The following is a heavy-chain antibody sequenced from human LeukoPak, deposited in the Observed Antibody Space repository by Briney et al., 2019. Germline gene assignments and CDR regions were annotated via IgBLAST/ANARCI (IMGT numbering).Heavy chain of an antibody. V-gene: IGHV1-2*02. D-gene: IGHD3-9*01. Sequence: GASVKISCKASGYTFTGYYTHWVRQAPGQGLEWMGWINPNSGGTNYAQKFQGRVTMTRDTSISTAYMERSRLRSDDTAVYYCARDVGGGNTYYDILTGYGPGDYWGQGTLVTVSS. CDR1: GYTFTGYY. CDR3: ARDVGGGNTYYDILTGYGPGDY. J-gene: IGHJ4*02. CDR2: INPNSGGT.